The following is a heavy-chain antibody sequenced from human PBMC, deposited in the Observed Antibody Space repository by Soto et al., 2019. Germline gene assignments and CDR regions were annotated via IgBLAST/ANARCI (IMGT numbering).Heavy chain of an antibody. V-gene: IGHV1-69*01. CDR2: IIPIFGTA. D-gene: IGHD2-15*01. Sequence: QVQLVQSGAEVKKPGSSVKVSCKASGGTFSSYAISWVRQAPGQGLEWMAGIIPIFGTANYAQKFQGRVTITGDESTSKAYMELSSLRSEDTAVYYSARERFCSGGRCYSLGWFDPWGQGTLVTVSS. CDR3: ARERFCSGGRCYSLGWFDP. CDR1: GGTFSSYA. J-gene: IGHJ5*02.